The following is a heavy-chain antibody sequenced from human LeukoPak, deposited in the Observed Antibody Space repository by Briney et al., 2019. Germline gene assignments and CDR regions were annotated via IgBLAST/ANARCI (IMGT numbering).Heavy chain of an antibody. CDR1: GYTLTELS. J-gene: IGHJ4*02. V-gene: IGHV1-24*01. CDR2: FDPEDGET. CDR3: ATETTVVTHWGFDY. D-gene: IGHD4-23*01. Sequence: GASVKVSCKVSGYTLTELSMHWVRQAPGKGLEWMGGFDPEDGETIYAQKFQGRVTMTEDTSTDTAYMELSSLRSEDTAAYYCATETTVVTHWGFDYWGQGTLVTVSS.